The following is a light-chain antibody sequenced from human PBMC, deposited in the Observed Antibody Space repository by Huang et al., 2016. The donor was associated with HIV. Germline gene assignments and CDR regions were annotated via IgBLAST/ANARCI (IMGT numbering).Light chain of an antibody. CDR1: QSVYASSTSKDY. J-gene: IGKJ1*01. CDR3: QQYYSLPQT. V-gene: IGKV4-1*01. Sequence: DIIMSQSPESLTESLGERATLNCRSSQSVYASSTSKDYMAWFQQKPGQPPKLLLFWAASREVGVPDRFSGSGSGTHFTLTIANLQPEDAAIYYCQQYYSLPQTFGQGTRV. CDR2: WAA.